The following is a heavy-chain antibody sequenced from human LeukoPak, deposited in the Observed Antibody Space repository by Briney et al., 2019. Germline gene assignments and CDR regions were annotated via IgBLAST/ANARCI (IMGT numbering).Heavy chain of an antibody. CDR2: FYYSGGT. D-gene: IGHD2-2*02. Sequence: SETLSLTCTASGGSITSTNYYWGWIRQPPGKGLEWIGSFYYSGGTYYNPSLKSRVTISVDTSKNHFSLKLSSVTAADTAVYYCARLAIPASIESWFDPWGQGTLVTVSS. CDR3: ARLAIPASIESWFDP. J-gene: IGHJ5*02. CDR1: GGSITSTNYY. V-gene: IGHV4-39*02.